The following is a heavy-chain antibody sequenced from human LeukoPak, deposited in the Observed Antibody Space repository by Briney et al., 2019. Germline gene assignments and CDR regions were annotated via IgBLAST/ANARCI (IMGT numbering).Heavy chain of an antibody. D-gene: IGHD1-14*01. CDR3: ARRAGIYSHPYDY. CDR1: ELTVSSNC. CDR2: IYSDGST. V-gene: IGHV3-53*01. J-gene: IGHJ4*02. Sequence: PGGSLRLSCAASELTVSSNCMTWVRQAPGKGLEWVSFIYSDGSTYYADSVRGRFTIPRDNSKNTLYLQMNSMRAEDTAVYYCARRAGIYSHPYDYWGQGTLVTVSS.